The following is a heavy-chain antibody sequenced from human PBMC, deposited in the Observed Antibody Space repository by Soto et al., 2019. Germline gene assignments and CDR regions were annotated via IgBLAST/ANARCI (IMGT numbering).Heavy chain of an antibody. Sequence: PSETLSLTCAVYGGSFRSYSWSWIRQPPGKGLEWIGEINLSGSTNYNPSLKSRVTISKDTSKNQFSLRLSSVTAADTAVYFCARGRKTARLLDNNGIDVWGQGTTVTVSS. J-gene: IGHJ6*02. V-gene: IGHV4-34*01. CDR1: GGSFRSYS. D-gene: IGHD6-6*01. CDR3: ARGRKTARLLDNNGIDV. CDR2: INLSGST.